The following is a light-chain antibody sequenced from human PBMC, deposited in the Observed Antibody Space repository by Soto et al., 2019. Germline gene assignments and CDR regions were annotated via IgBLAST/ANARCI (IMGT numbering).Light chain of an antibody. V-gene: IGLV1-40*01. J-gene: IGLJ3*02. CDR2: GNS. CDR1: SSNIGAGYD. Sequence: QSVLTQPTSVSGAPGQRVTISCTGSSSNIGAGYDVHWYQQLPGTAPKLLIYGNSNRPSGVPDRFSASKSGTSASLAITGLQAEDEADYYCQSYDSSLSGSRVFGGGTQLTVL. CDR3: QSYDSSLSGSRV.